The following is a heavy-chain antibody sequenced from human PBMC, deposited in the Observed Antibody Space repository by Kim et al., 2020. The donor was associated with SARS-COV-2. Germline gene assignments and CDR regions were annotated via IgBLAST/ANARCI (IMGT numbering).Heavy chain of an antibody. D-gene: IGHD6-13*01. V-gene: IGHV3-23*01. CDR2: ISGAVTGT. Sequence: GGSLRLSCAASGFTFSSYAMTWVRQAPGMGLEWVSTISGAVTGTYYADSVKGRFTLSRDNSKNTLYLQMNSLRAEDTAVYYCAKDYSSTWFAYYFDYWG. CDR3: AKDYSSTWFAYYFDY. J-gene: IGHJ4*01. CDR1: GFTFSSYA.